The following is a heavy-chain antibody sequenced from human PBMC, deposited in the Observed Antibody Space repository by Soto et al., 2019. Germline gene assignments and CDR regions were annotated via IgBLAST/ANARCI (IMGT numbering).Heavy chain of an antibody. D-gene: IGHD3-16*02. CDR1: GFTFSSYG. Sequence: GESLKISCAASGFTFSSYGMHWVRQAPGKGLEWVAVISYDGSNKYYADSVKGRFTISRDNSKNTLYLQMNSLRAEDTAVYYCAKDLGYRDDYWGQGTLVTVSS. J-gene: IGHJ4*02. CDR2: ISYDGSNK. CDR3: AKDLGYRDDY. V-gene: IGHV3-30*18.